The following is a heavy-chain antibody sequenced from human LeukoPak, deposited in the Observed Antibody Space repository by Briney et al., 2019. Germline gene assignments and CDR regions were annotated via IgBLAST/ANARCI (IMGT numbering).Heavy chain of an antibody. J-gene: IGHJ4*02. Sequence: ASVKVSFKASGYTFTIYAMHWVRQAPGQRLEWMGWINAGNGNTKYSQKFQGRVTITRDTSASTAYMELSSLRSEDTAVYYCASRGGSSQGNIFDYWGQGTLVTVSS. D-gene: IGHD6-13*01. CDR3: ASRGGSSQGNIFDY. V-gene: IGHV1-3*01. CDR2: INAGNGNT. CDR1: GYTFTIYA.